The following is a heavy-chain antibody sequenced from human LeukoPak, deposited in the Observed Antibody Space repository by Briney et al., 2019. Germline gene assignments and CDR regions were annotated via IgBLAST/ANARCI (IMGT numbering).Heavy chain of an antibody. J-gene: IGHJ4*02. CDR2: ISYDGSNK. Sequence: PGGSLRLSCAASGFTFSSYGMHWVRQAPGKGLEWVAVISYDGSNKYYADSVKGRFTISRDNSKNTLYLQMNSLRAEDTGVYYCASELHYWGPGTLVTVSS. V-gene: IGHV3-30*03. CDR1: GFTFSSYG. CDR3: ASELHY.